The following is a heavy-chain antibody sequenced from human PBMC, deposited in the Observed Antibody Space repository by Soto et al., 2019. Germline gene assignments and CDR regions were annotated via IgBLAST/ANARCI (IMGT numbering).Heavy chain of an antibody. D-gene: IGHD5-12*01. CDR3: AKSVALYDYFDMDV. J-gene: IGHJ6*02. Sequence: PGGSLRLSCAASGFTFSSYAMSWVRQAPGKGLEWVSAISGSGGSTYYADSVKGRFTISRDNSKNTLYLQMNSLRAEDTAVYYCAKSVALYDYFDMDVWGQGTTVTVSS. CDR2: ISGSGGST. CDR1: GFTFSSYA. V-gene: IGHV3-23*01.